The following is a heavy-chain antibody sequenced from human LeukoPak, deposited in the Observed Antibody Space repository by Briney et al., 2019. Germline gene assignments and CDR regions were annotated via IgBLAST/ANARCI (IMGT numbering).Heavy chain of an antibody. Sequence: KPSETLSLTCTVSGYSISSGYYWGWIRQPPGKGLAWIGSIYHSGSTNYNPSLKSRVTISVDTSKKQFSLKLSSVTAADTAMYYCARDSGDYVWVGWGRGTLVTVSS. CDR2: IYHSGST. J-gene: IGHJ4*02. D-gene: IGHD3-16*01. V-gene: IGHV4-38-2*02. CDR1: GYSISSGYY. CDR3: ARDSGDYVWVG.